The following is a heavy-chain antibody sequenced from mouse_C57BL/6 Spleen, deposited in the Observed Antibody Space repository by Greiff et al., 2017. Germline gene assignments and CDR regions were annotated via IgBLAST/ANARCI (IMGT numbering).Heavy chain of an antibody. J-gene: IGHJ2*01. V-gene: IGHV3-6*01. CDR2: ISYDGSN. Sequence: ESGPGLVKPSQSLSLTCSVTGYSITSGYYWNWIRQFPGNKLEWMGYISYDGSNNYNPSLKNRISITRDTSKNQFFLKLNSVTTEDTATYDCAPFEYYFDYWGQGTTLTVSS. CDR3: APFEYYFDY. CDR1: GYSITSGYY.